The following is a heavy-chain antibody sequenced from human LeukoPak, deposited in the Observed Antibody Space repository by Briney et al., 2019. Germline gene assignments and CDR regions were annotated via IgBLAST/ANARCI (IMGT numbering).Heavy chain of an antibody. J-gene: IGHJ4*02. Sequence: SETLSLTCTVSGAYFTNYYWSFIRQPPGKGLEWIGFSSYNGNTNYNPSLKSRVTISVDMSKNQFSLRLKSVTAADTAVYYCARDRTRSGYDSYFDYWGQGTLVTVSS. CDR3: ARDRTRSGYDSYFDY. V-gene: IGHV4-59*01. D-gene: IGHD5-12*01. CDR1: GAYFTNYY. CDR2: SSYNGNT.